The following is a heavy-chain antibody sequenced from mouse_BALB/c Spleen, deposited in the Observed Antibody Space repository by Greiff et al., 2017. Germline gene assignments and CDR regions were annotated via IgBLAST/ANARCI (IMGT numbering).Heavy chain of an antibody. Sequence: QVQLKESGAELARPGASVKLSCKASGYTFTSYWMQWVKQRPGQGLEWIGAIYPGDGDTRYTQKFKGKATLTADKSSSTAYMQLSSLASEDSAVYYCARDIYYGYDEAMDYWGQGTSVTVSS. CDR3: ARDIYYGYDEAMDY. CDR2: IYPGDGDT. V-gene: IGHV1-87*01. CDR1: GYTFTSYW. D-gene: IGHD2-2*01. J-gene: IGHJ4*01.